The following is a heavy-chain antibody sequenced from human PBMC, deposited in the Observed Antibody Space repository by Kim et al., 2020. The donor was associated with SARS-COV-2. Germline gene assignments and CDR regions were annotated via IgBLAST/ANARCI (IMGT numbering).Heavy chain of an antibody. D-gene: IGHD2-15*01. CDR3: ASGGSGGF. J-gene: IGHJ4*02. V-gene: IGHV3-21*04. CDR1: GFSFSSYS. Sequence: GGSLRLSCVASGFSFSSYSMIWVRQVPGKGLEWVSSISGHSKYIYYADSVKGRFTISRDNAKASLYLQMNSLRAEDTAVYFCASGGSGGFWGQGTLISVSS. CDR2: ISGHSKYI.